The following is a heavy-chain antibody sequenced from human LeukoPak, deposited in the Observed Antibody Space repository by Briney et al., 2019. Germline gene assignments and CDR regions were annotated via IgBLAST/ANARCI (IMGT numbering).Heavy chain of an antibody. Sequence: PGGSLRLSCADSVVTFSSYRMNCVRQAPGKGREWVSYVIISGSTLYYAHSVKGRFIISREDAKNSLYLQMNSLRAEDTAVYYCARVGGSSIAARRSYYYYMDVWGKGTTVTVSS. CDR1: VVTFSSYR. CDR2: VIISGSTL. D-gene: IGHD6-6*01. V-gene: IGHV3-48*01. CDR3: ARVGGSSIAARRSYYYYMDV. J-gene: IGHJ6*03.